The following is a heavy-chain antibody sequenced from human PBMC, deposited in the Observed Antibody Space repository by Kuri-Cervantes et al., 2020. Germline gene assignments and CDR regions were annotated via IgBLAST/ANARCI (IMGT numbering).Heavy chain of an antibody. V-gene: IGHV3-9*01. J-gene: IGHJ3*02. Sequence: GGSLRLSCAPSGFTFDDYAMHWVPQAPGKGLEWVSGISWNSVSIGYADSVKGRFTISRDNAKNSLYLQMNSLRAEDTALYYCAKAVHYGDNNAFDIWGQGTMVTVSS. CDR3: AKAVHYGDNNAFDI. CDR2: ISWNSVSI. CDR1: GFTFDDYA. D-gene: IGHD4-17*01.